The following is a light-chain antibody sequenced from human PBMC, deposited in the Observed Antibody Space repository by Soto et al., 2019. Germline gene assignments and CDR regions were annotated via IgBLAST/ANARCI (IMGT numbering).Light chain of an antibody. CDR2: KAS. V-gene: IGKV1-5*03. Sequence: DIQMTQSPSTLSASVGDRVSITCRASQSISSWLAWYQQKPGKAPKVLIYKASSLESGVPSRFSGSGSGTEFTLTISSLQPDDFATYYCHQYNSYPWTFGQGTKMEIK. CDR1: QSISSW. J-gene: IGKJ1*01. CDR3: HQYNSYPWT.